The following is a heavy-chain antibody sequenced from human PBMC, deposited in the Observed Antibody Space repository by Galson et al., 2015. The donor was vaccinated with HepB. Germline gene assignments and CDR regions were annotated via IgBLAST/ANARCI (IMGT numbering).Heavy chain of an antibody. J-gene: IGHJ4*02. D-gene: IGHD3-3*01. CDR3: ARGDFWSGYRLDY. V-gene: IGHV4-59*01. CDR2: IYYSGST. CDR1: GGSFSGYY. Sequence: LSLTCAVYGGSFSGYYWSWIRQPPGKGLEWIGYIYYSGSTNYNPSLKSRVTISVDTSKNQFSLKLSSVTAADTAVYYCARGDFWSGYRLDYWGQGTLVTVSS.